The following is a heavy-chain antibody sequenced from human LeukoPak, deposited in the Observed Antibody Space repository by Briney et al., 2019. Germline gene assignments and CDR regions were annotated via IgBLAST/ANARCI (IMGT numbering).Heavy chain of an antibody. V-gene: IGHV4-34*01. CDR3: ARTSIYYDSSGYRS. CDR2: INHSGST. J-gene: IGHJ5*02. CDR1: GGSFSGYY. D-gene: IGHD3-22*01. Sequence: SETLSLTCAVYGGSFSGYYWSWIRQPPGKGLEWIGEINHSGSTNYNPSLKSRVTISVDTSKNQSSLKLSSVTAADTAVYYCARTSIYYDSSGYRSWGQGTLVTVSS.